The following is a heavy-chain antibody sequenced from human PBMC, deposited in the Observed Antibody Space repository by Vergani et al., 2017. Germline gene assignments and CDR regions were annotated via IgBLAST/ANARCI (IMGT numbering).Heavy chain of an antibody. CDR2: IRSKANSYAT. CDR3: TRHDILTGYYPSDYYYMDV. V-gene: IGHV3-73*02. CDR1: GFTFSGSA. J-gene: IGHJ6*03. Sequence: EVQLVESGGGLVQPGGSLKLSCAASGFTFSGSAMHWVRQASGKGLEWVGRIRSKANSYATAYAASVKGRFTISRDDSKNTAYLQMYSLKTEDTAVYYCTRHDILTGYYPSDYYYMDVWGKGTTVTVSS. D-gene: IGHD3-9*01.